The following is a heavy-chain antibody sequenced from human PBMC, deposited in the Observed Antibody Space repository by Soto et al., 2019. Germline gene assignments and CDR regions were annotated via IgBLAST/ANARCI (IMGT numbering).Heavy chain of an antibody. CDR2: ISGSGGST. CDR1: GFTFSTYA. CDR3: AKRQDSSGQRGSAFDI. D-gene: IGHD3-22*01. J-gene: IGHJ3*02. Sequence: PGGSLRLSCAASGFTFSTYAMSWVRQAPGKGLEWVSAISGSGGSTYYADSVKGRFTISRDNSKNTLYLQMNSLRAEDTAVYYCAKRQDSSGQRGSAFDIWGQGTRVTVSS. V-gene: IGHV3-23*01.